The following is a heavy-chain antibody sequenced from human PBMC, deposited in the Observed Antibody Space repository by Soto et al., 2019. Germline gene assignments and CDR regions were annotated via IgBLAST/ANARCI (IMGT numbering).Heavy chain of an antibody. Sequence: TVSDGKIRDRGYCWSCIQQHPGKGLEWIGYIYYSGSTYYNPSLKSRVTISVDTSKNQFSLKLSSVTAADTAVYYCARVFSDSSSFFEPWGQGTLVTVSS. CDR1: DGKIRDRGYC. CDR2: IYYSGST. V-gene: IGHV4-31*02. CDR3: ARVFSDSSSFFEP. J-gene: IGHJ5*02. D-gene: IGHD6-13*01.